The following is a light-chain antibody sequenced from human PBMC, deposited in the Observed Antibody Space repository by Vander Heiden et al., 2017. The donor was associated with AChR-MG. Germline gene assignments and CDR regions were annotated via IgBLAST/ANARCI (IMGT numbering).Light chain of an antibody. Sequence: QSALTQPAPVSGSPGQSITISCTGTSSGDGSYNHVAWYQQHQGKAPKLMIYEVSKKPSGVSNRFSGSKSGNTASLTISGLQAEDEADYYCCSYAGSSTYVFGTGTKVTVL. CDR1: SSGDGSYNH. V-gene: IGLV2-23*02. CDR2: EVS. J-gene: IGLJ1*01. CDR3: CSYAGSSTYV.